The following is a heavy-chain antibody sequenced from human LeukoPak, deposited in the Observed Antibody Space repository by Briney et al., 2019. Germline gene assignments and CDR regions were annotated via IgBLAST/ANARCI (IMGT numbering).Heavy chain of an antibody. J-gene: IGHJ4*02. D-gene: IGHD6-13*01. V-gene: IGHV5-51*01. CDR2: IYPGDSDT. CDR1: GYSFTNYW. CDR3: ARHKGSSWLLY. Sequence: GESLKISCKCSGYSFTNYWISWVRQMPGKGLEWMGIIYPGDSDTRYSPSFQGQVTISADKSITTAYLQWSSLKASDTAMYYCARHKGSSWLLYWGQGTLVTVSS.